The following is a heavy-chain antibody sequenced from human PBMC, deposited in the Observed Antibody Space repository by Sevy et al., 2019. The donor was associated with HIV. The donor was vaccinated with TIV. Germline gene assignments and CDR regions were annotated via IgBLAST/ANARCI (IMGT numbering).Heavy chain of an antibody. CDR3: AHNRHRVTRYYYDSSSHMVPPFDY. D-gene: IGHD3-22*01. CDR1: GFSLSTSGVG. J-gene: IGHJ4*02. Sequence: SGPTLVNPTQTLTLTCTFSGFSLSTSGVGVGWIRQPPGKALEWLALIYWDDDKRYSPSLKSRLTITKDTSKNQVVLTMTNMDPVDTAPYYCAHNRHRVTRYYYDSSSHMVPPFDYWGQGTLVTVSS. V-gene: IGHV2-5*02. CDR2: IYWDDDK.